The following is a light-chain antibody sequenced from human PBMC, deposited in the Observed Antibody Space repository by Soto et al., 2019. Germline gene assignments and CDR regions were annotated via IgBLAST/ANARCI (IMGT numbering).Light chain of an antibody. CDR1: SNDVGGYNY. V-gene: IGLV2-14*01. CDR2: DVS. J-gene: IGLJ2*01. CDR3: SSYTGSSAVV. Sequence: QSVLTQPASVSGSPGQSITISCTGTSNDVGGYNYVSWYQQHPGKAPKLMIYDVSNRPSGVSNRFSGSKSDNTASLAISGLQAEDEADYYCSSYTGSSAVVFGGGTKLTVL.